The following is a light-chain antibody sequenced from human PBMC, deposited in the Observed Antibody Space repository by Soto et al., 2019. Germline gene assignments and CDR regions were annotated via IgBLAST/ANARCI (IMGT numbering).Light chain of an antibody. J-gene: IGLJ1*01. CDR3: QSYDSSLSGSYV. Sequence: QSVLTQPPSVSVAPGQRVTRSCTGNSSNIGAGFDVHWYQQLPGTAPRLLIYGHKNRPSGVPDRFSGSKSGTSASLAITGLQAEDEADYYCQSYDSSLSGSYVFGTGTKVTVL. CDR1: SSNIGAGFD. CDR2: GHK. V-gene: IGLV1-40*01.